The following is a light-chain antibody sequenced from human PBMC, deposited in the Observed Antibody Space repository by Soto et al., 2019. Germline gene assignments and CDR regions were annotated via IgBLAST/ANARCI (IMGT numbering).Light chain of an antibody. CDR1: SSNIGAGYD. J-gene: IGLJ1*01. CDR3: QSYDSSLSGYV. CDR2: GNS. Sequence: QSVLTQPPSVSGAPGQRVTISCTGSSSNIGAGYDVHWYQQLPGTAPKLLIYGNSNRPSGVPDRFSGSKSGTSVSLAITGLQAEDDVDYYCQSYDSSLSGYVFGTGTKLTVL. V-gene: IGLV1-40*01.